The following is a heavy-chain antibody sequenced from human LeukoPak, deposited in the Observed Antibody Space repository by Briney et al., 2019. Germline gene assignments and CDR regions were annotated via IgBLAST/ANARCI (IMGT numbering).Heavy chain of an antibody. Sequence: SETLSLTCTVSGGSISSHDWSWIRQPPGKGLEWMGYMYYSGSTNYYPSINSRVTISVDTSKNQFSLKLSSVTAADSAVYYCARGGFIAVAFWGQGTLVTVSS. CDR2: MYYSGST. J-gene: IGHJ4*02. CDR3: ARGGFIAVAF. D-gene: IGHD6-19*01. V-gene: IGHV4-59*11. CDR1: GGSISSHD.